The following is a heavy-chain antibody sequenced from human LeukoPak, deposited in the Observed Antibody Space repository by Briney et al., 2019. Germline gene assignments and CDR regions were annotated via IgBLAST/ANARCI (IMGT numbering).Heavy chain of an antibody. Sequence: ASVKVSCKASGYTFTGYYMHWVRQAPGQGLEWMGRINPNSGGTNYAQKFQGRVTMTRDTSISTAYMELSRLRSDDTAVYYCARIDFIVARLNYYYYGMDVWGQGTTVTVSS. V-gene: IGHV1-2*06. CDR2: INPNSGGT. CDR3: ARIDFIVARLNYYYYGMDV. D-gene: IGHD6-6*01. J-gene: IGHJ6*02. CDR1: GYTFTGYY.